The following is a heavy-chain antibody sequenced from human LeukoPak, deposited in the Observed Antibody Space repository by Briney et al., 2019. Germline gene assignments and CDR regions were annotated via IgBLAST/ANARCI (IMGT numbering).Heavy chain of an antibody. J-gene: IGHJ4*02. V-gene: IGHV1-18*01. CDR2: ISAYNGNT. D-gene: IGHD4-17*01. CDR3: ARGHKAEGYGDLKDFDY. CDR1: GYTFTSYG. Sequence: ASVKVSCKASGYTFTSYGISWLRQAPGQGLEWMGWISAYNGNTNYAQKLQGRVTMTTDTSTSTAYMELRSLRSDDTAVYYCARGHKAEGYGDLKDFDYWGQGTLVTVSS.